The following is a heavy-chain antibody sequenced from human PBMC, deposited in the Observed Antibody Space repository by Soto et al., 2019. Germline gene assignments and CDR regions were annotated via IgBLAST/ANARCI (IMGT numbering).Heavy chain of an antibody. J-gene: IGHJ4*02. CDR2: VYYSGGT. V-gene: IGHV4-39*01. CDR3: ARFGGDNDYGGKSGGY. D-gene: IGHD4-17*01. CDR1: GGSVSGGNYY. Sequence: APETLSLTCTVSGGSVSGGNYYWAWIRQAPGKGLQWIGSVYYSGGTNQNPSLKSRATIFIDAAKNQFSLKLSSVTAADTAVYYCARFGGDNDYGGKSGGYWGQGTLVTVSS.